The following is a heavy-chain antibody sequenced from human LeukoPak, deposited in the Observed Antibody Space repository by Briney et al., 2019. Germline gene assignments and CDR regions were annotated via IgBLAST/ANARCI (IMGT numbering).Heavy chain of an antibody. CDR3: ARSLIRSTGWYDY. Sequence: PGGSLGLSCAASGFTFSSYALNWVRQAPGTGLEWVSVMSGNGGSTYYADSVKGRFAISRDNSKNTLYLQMNSLRAEDAAVYYCARSLIRSTGWYDYWGQGTLVTVSS. CDR2: MSGNGGST. D-gene: IGHD6-19*01. J-gene: IGHJ4*02. CDR1: GFTFSSYA. V-gene: IGHV3-23*01.